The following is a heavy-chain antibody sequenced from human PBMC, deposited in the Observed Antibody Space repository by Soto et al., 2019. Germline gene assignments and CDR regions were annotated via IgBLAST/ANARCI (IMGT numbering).Heavy chain of an antibody. CDR1: GFTLNTYS. J-gene: IGHJ4*02. CDR3: ARDPDLIEAAGNYFDY. V-gene: IGHV3-30-3*01. Sequence: PGGSLRLSCSVSGFTLNTYSMHWVRQAPGKGLEWVAVVSFDGVNKHYRDSVKGRFTISRDIAKNMLYLQMTSLRLEGTAIYYCARDPDLIEAAGNYFDYWGQGTLVTVSS. CDR2: VSFDGVNK. D-gene: IGHD6-13*01.